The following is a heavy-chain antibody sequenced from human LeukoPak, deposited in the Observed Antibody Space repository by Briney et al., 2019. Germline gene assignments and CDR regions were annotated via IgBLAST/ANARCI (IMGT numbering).Heavy chain of an antibody. Sequence: GGSLRLSCAASGFTFSSYLMHWVRQAPGKGLVWVSRINGDGSTTNYADSVKGRFTISRDNAKNTLYLQMDSLRAEDTAVYYCASMDVWGQGTTVTVSS. V-gene: IGHV3-74*01. CDR3: ASMDV. CDR1: GFTFSSYL. J-gene: IGHJ6*02. CDR2: INGDGSTT.